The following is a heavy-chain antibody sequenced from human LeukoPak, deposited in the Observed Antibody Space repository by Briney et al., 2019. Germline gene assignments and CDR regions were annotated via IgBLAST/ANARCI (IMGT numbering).Heavy chain of an antibody. V-gene: IGHV3-23*01. CDR3: AKGSRFGDLGAYYFDY. D-gene: IGHD3-10*01. Sequence: GGSLRLSCAASGFTFSSYAMSWVRQAPGKGLEWVSAISGSGGSTYYADSVKGRFTISRDNSKNTLYLQMNSLRAEDTAVYYCAKGSRFGDLGAYYFDYWGQGTLVTVSS. J-gene: IGHJ4*02. CDR2: ISGSGGST. CDR1: GFTFSSYA.